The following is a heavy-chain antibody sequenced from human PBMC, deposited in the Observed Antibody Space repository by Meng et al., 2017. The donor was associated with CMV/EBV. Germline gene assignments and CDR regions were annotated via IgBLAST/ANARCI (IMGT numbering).Heavy chain of an antibody. CDR2: ISSSSSYI. J-gene: IGHJ6*02. V-gene: IGHV3-21*01. CDR3: ARDGYCSSTSCPARYYYYYGMDV. CDR1: GFTFSSYS. Sequence: GESLKISCAASGFTFSSYSMNWVRQAPGKGLEWVSPISSSSSYIYYADSVKGRFTISRDNAKNSLYLQMNSLRAEDTAVYYCARDGYCSSTSCPARYYYYYGMDVWGQGTTVTVSS. D-gene: IGHD2-2*03.